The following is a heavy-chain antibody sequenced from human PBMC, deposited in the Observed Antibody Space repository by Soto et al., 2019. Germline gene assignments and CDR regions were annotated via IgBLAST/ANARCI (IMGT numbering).Heavy chain of an antibody. CDR3: ARGSSGYYYFDY. D-gene: IGHD3-22*01. Sequence: SQTLSLTCAISGDSVSSNSAAWNWIRQSPSRGLGWLGRTYYRSKWNNGYAVSVKSRITINPDTSKNQFSLQLNSVTPEDTAVYYWARGSSGYYYFDYWGQGTLVTVSS. V-gene: IGHV6-1*01. J-gene: IGHJ4*02. CDR2: TYYRSKWNN. CDR1: GDSVSSNSAA.